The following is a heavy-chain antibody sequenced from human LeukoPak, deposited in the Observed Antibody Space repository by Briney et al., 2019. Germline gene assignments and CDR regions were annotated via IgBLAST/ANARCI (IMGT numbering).Heavy chain of an antibody. Sequence: GGSRRLSCAASTFTFSSFAMNWVRQAPGKGLEWVSSISSSGSYIYYAGSVAGRFTISRDNAKNSLFLQMNSLRADDTALYYCARRRVTVVRGVDITSYYFDYWGQGTLVTVSS. CDR2: ISSSGSYI. CDR3: ARRRVTVVRGVDITSYYFDY. J-gene: IGHJ4*02. V-gene: IGHV3-21*04. CDR1: TFTFSSFA. D-gene: IGHD3-10*01.